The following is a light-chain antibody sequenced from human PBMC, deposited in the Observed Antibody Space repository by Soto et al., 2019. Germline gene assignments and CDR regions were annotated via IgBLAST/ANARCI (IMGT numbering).Light chain of an antibody. CDR2: GVT. J-gene: IGLJ3*02. V-gene: IGLV2-14*01. Sequence: QAVLTQPASVSGSPGQSITISCTGTSSDIGSQNFVSWHQQRPGKAPKFIIYGVTNRPSGVSNRFSGSKSGNTASLTISGLQADDEADYYCSSYSTSYTWVFGGRTKLTVL. CDR1: SSDIGSQNF. CDR3: SSYSTSYTWV.